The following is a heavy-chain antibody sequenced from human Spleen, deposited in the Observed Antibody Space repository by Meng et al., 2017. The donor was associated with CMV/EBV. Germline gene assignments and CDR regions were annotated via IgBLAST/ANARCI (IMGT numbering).Heavy chain of an antibody. D-gene: IGHD3-10*01. V-gene: IGHV4-34*01. J-gene: IGHJ5*02. Sequence: SFSGYYCNWIRQPPGKGLEWSGKSDQSGRTNYNPSIKSQFTISVDTSKNQFSLKLSSVNAANTAVYYCARGPRMVRGVIISYSWFDPWGQGTLVTVSS. CDR3: ARGPRMVRGVIISYSWFDP. CDR1: SFSGYY. CDR2: SDQSGRT.